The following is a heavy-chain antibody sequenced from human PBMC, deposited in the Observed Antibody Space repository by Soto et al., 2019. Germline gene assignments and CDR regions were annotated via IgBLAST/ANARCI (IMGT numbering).Heavy chain of an antibody. V-gene: IGHV1-69*13. D-gene: IGHD4-17*01. Sequence: SVKVSCKASGGTFSSYAISWVRQAPGQGLEWMGGIIPIFGTANYAQKFQGRVTITADGSTSTAYMELSSLRSEDTAVYYCARDDYGDYDYYYGMDVWGQGXTVTVSS. J-gene: IGHJ6*02. CDR2: IIPIFGTA. CDR3: ARDDYGDYDYYYGMDV. CDR1: GGTFSSYA.